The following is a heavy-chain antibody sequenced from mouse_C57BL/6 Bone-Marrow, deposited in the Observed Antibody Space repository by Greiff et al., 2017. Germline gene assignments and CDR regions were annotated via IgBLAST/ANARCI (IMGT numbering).Heavy chain of an antibody. D-gene: IGHD2-4*01. CDR2: IYPGNSDT. J-gene: IGHJ4*01. CDR3: TRPLLYYDYDNYAMDY. Sequence: VQLKQSGTVLARPGASVKMSCKTSGYTFTSYWMHWVKQRPGQGLEWIGAIYPGNSDTSYNQKFKGKAKLTAVTSASTAYMELSSLTNEDSAVYYCTRPLLYYDYDNYAMDYWGQGTSVTVSS. CDR1: GYTFTSYW. V-gene: IGHV1-5*01.